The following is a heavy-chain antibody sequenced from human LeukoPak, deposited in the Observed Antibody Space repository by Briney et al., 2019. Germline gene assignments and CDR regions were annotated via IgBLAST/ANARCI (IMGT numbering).Heavy chain of an antibody. CDR2: IYHSGST. CDR3: AREGRNWNYANWLDP. CDR1: GYSISSGYY. D-gene: IGHD1-7*01. J-gene: IGHJ5*02. V-gene: IGHV4-38-2*02. Sequence: SETLSLTCTVSGYSISSGYYWGWIRQPPGKGLEWIGSIYHSGSTYYNPSLKSRVTISVDTSKNQFSLKLSSVTAADTAVYYCAREGRNWNYANWLDPWGQGTLVTVSS.